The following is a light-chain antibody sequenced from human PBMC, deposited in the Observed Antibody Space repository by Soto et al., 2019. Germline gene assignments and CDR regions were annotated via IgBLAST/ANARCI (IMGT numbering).Light chain of an antibody. CDR3: PTWGTGIQV. CDR2: VSSDGSH. CDR1: SGHSSYA. Sequence: QLVLTQSPSASASLGASVKLTCTLSSGHSSYAIAWPQQQPEKGPRYLMKVSSDGSHSKGDEIPDRFSGSSSGAERYLTISALQSEDEADYCGPTWGTGIQVFGGGTKLTVL. V-gene: IGLV4-69*01. J-gene: IGLJ3*02.